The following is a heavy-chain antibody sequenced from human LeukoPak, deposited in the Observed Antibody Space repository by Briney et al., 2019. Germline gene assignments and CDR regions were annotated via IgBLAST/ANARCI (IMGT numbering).Heavy chain of an antibody. CDR3: AKDRRGGYQLLFVDF. CDR1: GSTFSSYW. V-gene: IGHV3-30*18. J-gene: IGHJ4*02. CDR2: ISFDGSNK. D-gene: IGHD2-2*01. Sequence: GGSLRLSCAASGSTFSSYWMHWVRQAPGKGLEWVAVISFDGSNKYYADSVKGRFTISRDNSKNTLYLQMNSLRAEDTAVYYCAKDRRGGYQLLFVDFWGQGTLVTVSS.